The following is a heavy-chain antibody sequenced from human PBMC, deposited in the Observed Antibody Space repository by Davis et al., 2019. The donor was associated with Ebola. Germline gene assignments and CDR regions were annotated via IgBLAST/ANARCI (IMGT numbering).Heavy chain of an antibody. V-gene: IGHV5-51*01. J-gene: IGHJ4*02. CDR3: ARGTNGYNPGGYFDS. CDR2: IYPGDSDT. CDR1: GYSFTSYW. Sequence: GESLKISCTGSGYSFTSYWISWVRQMPGKGLEWMGIIYPGDSDTRYSPSFQGQVTISADKSISTAYLQWSSLKASDTAIYYCARGTNGYNPGGYFDSWGQGTLVTVSS. D-gene: IGHD5-24*01.